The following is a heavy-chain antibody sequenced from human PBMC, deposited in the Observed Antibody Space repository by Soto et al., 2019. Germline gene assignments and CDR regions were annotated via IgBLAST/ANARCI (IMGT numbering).Heavy chain of an antibody. J-gene: IGHJ4*02. CDR2: IYHSGST. CDR3: ARDYMAVVD. CDR1: GSSISSGSYY. D-gene: IGHD2-15*01. V-gene: IGHV4-31*03. Sequence: LPLTCTVSGSSISSGSYYWSWIRQHPGKGLEWIGYIYHSGSTYYNPSLKSRATISLDTSKNQFSLKLSSVTAADTAVYYCARDYMAVVDWGQGTLVTVSS.